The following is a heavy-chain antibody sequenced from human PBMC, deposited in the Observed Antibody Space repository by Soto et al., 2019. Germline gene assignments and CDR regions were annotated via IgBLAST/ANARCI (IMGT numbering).Heavy chain of an antibody. V-gene: IGHV3-53*01. D-gene: IGHD2-15*01. J-gene: IGHJ4*02. CDR2: IYSGGST. Sequence: GGSLRLSCAASGFTVSSNYMSWVRQAPGKGLEWVSVIYSGGSTYYADSVKGRFTISRDNSKNTLYLQMNSLRAEDTAVYYCAREVGYCSGGSCYNFDYWGQGTLVTVSS. CDR3: AREVGYCSGGSCYNFDY. CDR1: GFTVSSNY.